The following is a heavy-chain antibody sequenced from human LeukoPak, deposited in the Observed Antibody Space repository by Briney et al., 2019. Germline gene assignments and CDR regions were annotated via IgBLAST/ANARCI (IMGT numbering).Heavy chain of an antibody. J-gene: IGHJ3*02. D-gene: IGHD4-23*01. CDR1: GFTFSSYG. CDR2: IRYDGSNK. Sequence: PGGSLRLSCAASGFTFSSYGMHWVRQAPGKGLEWVAFIRYDGSNKYYADSVKGRFTISRDNSKNTLYLQMNSLRAEDTAVYYCASALTPSDAFDIWGQGTMVTVSS. CDR3: ASALTPSDAFDI. V-gene: IGHV3-30*02.